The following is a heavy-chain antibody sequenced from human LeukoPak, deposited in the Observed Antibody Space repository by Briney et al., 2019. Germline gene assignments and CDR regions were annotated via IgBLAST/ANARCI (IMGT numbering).Heavy chain of an antibody. D-gene: IGHD1-26*01. J-gene: IGHJ5*02. CDR1: GYTFTSNY. CDR3: ARDNSVGDYAWWFDP. Sequence: GASVRVSCKASGYTFTSNYMHWVRQAPGQGPEWMGLINPSGSSTIYAQKFQGRVTMTRDMSTSTDYMELSSLRSEDTAVYYCARDNSVGDYAWWFDPWGQGTLVTVSS. CDR2: INPSGSST. V-gene: IGHV1-46*01.